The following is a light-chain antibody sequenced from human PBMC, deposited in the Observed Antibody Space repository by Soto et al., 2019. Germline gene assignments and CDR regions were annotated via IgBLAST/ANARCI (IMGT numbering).Light chain of an antibody. J-gene: IGKJ3*01. V-gene: IGKV3-20*01. CDR2: GAS. CDR3: QNYGSSPMFT. Sequence: EIVLTQSPGTLSLSPGERATLSCRANGYVRTTSLAWYQQKPGQAPRVLIYGASKRATGIPDRFSGSWSGTDFALTSSRLEPEDFAIYYSQNYGSSPMFTFGPGTKVEIK. CDR1: GYVRTTS.